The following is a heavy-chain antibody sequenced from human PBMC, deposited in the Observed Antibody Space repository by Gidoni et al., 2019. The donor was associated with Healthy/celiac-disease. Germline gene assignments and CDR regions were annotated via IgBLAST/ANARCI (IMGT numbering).Heavy chain of an antibody. J-gene: IGHJ6*02. CDR1: GFTVSSYA. Sequence: EVQLLESGGGLLQPGGSLRLSCAASGFTVSSYAMSWVRQAPGKGLEWVPAISGGGCSTYYADSVKGRFTISRDNPKNTLYLQMNSLRAEDTAVYYCAKSDYDFWSGRRVGMDVWGQGTTVTVSS. CDR2: ISGGGCST. CDR3: AKSDYDFWSGRRVGMDV. D-gene: IGHD3-3*01. V-gene: IGHV3-23*01.